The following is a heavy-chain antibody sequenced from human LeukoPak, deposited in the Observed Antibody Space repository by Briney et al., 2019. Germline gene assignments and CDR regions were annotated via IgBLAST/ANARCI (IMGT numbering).Heavy chain of an antibody. CDR2: IYSSGST. D-gene: IGHD3-22*01. CDR1: GGSISSYY. Sequence: SETLSRTCTVSGGSISSYYWSWIRQPPGKGLEWIGHIYSSGSTNYNPSLKSRVTISVDTSKNQFSLKLSSVTAADTAVYYCARNYDSSGYTAFGYWGRGTLVTVSS. J-gene: IGHJ4*02. V-gene: IGHV4-59*01. CDR3: ARNYDSSGYTAFGY.